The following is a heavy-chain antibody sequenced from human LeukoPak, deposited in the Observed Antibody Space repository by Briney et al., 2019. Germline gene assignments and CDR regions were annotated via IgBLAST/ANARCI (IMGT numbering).Heavy chain of an antibody. D-gene: IGHD3/OR15-3a*01. CDR2: IWYDGSNK. Sequence: PGRFLRLSCAASGFTFSSYGMHWVRQAPGKGLEWVAVIWYDGSNKYYADSVKGRFTISRDNSKNTLYLQMNSLRAEDTAVYYCARVSWTYYFDYWGQGTLVTVSS. V-gene: IGHV3-33*01. CDR3: ARVSWTYYFDY. J-gene: IGHJ4*02. CDR1: GFTFSSYG.